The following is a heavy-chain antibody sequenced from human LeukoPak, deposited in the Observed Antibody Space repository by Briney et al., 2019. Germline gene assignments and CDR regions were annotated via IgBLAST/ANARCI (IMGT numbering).Heavy chain of an antibody. CDR1: GFTFSTAW. Sequence: GVSLRLYCAGSGFTFSTAWMIWVRQAPGKGLEWVGRVKTKADGGTTDYAAPVTGRFTITRDDSKNTVQLQMNSLKTEDTAVYYCPTEDFWGQGTLVTVSS. D-gene: IGHD3/OR15-3a*01. CDR3: PTEDF. V-gene: IGHV3-15*01. J-gene: IGHJ3*01. CDR2: VKTKADGGTT.